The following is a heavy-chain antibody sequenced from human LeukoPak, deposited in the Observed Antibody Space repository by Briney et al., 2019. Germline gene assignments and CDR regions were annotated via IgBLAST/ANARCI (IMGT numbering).Heavy chain of an antibody. CDR2: IKQDGSEK. CDR3: ARHGSRRGAWFDP. Sequence: GSLRLSCAASGFTFNTYWMNWVRQAPGKGLEWVANIKQDGSEKSYVDSVKGRFTISRDNAKNSLYLQMNSLRAEDTAVYYCARHGSRRGAWFDPWGQGTLVTVSS. D-gene: IGHD3-10*01. CDR1: GFTFNTYW. V-gene: IGHV3-7*01. J-gene: IGHJ5*02.